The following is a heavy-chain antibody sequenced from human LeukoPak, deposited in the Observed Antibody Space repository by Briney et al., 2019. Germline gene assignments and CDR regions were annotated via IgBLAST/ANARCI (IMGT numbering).Heavy chain of an antibody. V-gene: IGHV3-11*01. Sequence: GGSLRLSCAASGFTFSDYYMSWIRQAPGKGLEWVSYISSSGSTIYYADSVKGRFTISRDNAKNSLYLQMNSLRAEDTAVYYCAREPTHSQVFIYGMDVWSQGTTVTVSS. CDR1: GFTFSDYY. CDR2: ISSSGSTI. J-gene: IGHJ6*02. CDR3: AREPTHSQVFIYGMDV. D-gene: IGHD2-15*01.